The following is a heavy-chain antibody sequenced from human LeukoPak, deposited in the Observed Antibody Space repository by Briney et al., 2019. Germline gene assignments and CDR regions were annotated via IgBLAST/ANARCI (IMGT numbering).Heavy chain of an antibody. V-gene: IGHV4-38-2*01. CDR2: IYHSGST. CDR3: ASQGGFECSSTSCFSFDY. D-gene: IGHD2-2*01. Sequence: SETLSLTCAVSGYSISSGYYWGWIRQPPGKGLEGIGSIYHSGSTYYNPSLKSRVTISVDTSKTQFSLTLSSVTAADTAVYYCASQGGFECSSTSCFSFDYWGQGTLVTVCS. J-gene: IGHJ4*02. CDR1: GYSISSGYY.